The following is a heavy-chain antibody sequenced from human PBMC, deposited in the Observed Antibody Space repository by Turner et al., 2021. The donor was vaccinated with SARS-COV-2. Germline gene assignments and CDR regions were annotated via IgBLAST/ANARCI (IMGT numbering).Heavy chain of an antibody. Sequence: QVQLVQFGAEVKKPWASVKVCCKVSGYTFTSYAIEINWGRQATGQGLEWKGWMNPNSGNTGYAQKFQGRVTMTRNTSISTAYMELSSMRSEDTAVYYCTRAAQLTVWFDPWGQGTLVTVSS. CDR1: GYTFTSYAIE. D-gene: IGHD3-9*01. CDR3: TRAAQLTVWFDP. CDR2: MNPNSGNT. J-gene: IGHJ5*02. V-gene: IGHV1-8*01.